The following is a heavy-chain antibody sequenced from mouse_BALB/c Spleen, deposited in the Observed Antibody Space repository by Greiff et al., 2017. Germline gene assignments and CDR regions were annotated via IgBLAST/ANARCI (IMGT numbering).Heavy chain of an antibody. CDR2: IWAGGST. Sequence: VQLKQSGPGLVAPSQSLSITCTVSGFSLTSYGVHWVRQPPGKGLEWLGVIWAGGSTHYNSALMSRLSISKDNSKSQVFLKMNSLQTDDTAMYYCARDRDYGNHYYAMDDWGQGTSVTVSS. CDR3: ARDRDYGNHYYAMDD. D-gene: IGHD2-1*01. V-gene: IGHV2-9*02. CDR1: GFSLTSYG. J-gene: IGHJ4*01.